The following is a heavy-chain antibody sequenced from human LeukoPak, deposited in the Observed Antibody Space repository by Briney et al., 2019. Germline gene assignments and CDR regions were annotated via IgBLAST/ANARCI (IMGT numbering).Heavy chain of an antibody. Sequence: PGGSLRLSCAASGFTVSSNYTSWVRQAPGKGLEWVSVIYSGGSTYYTDSVKGRFTISRDNSKNTLYLQMNSLRAEDTAVYYCASLYDSSGYYSTGWSYYFDYWGQGTLVTVSS. V-gene: IGHV3-66*02. D-gene: IGHD3-22*01. CDR2: IYSGGST. J-gene: IGHJ4*02. CDR3: ASLYDSSGYYSTGWSYYFDY. CDR1: GFTVSSNY.